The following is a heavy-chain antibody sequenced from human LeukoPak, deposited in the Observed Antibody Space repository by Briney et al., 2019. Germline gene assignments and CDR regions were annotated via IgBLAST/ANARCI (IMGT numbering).Heavy chain of an antibody. CDR3: ARRYGGSYYDFDY. V-gene: IGHV4-39*01. CDR1: GGSISSSSYH. D-gene: IGHD1-26*01. Sequence: SETLSLTCTVSGGSISSSSYHWGWIRQPPGKGLEWVATIHFSGSTYYSPSLKSRVTISVDTSKNQFSLKLTSVTAADTAVYYCARRYGGSYYDFDYWGQGTLVTVSS. J-gene: IGHJ4*02. CDR2: IHFSGST.